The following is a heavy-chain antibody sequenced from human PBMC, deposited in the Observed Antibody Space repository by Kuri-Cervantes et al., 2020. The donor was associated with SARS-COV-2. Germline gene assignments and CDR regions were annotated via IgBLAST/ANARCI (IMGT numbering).Heavy chain of an antibody. CDR1: GGSISNYY. V-gene: IGHV4-59*01. CDR2: IYYSGST. Sequence: SETLSLTCTVSGGSISNYYWSWIRQPPGKGLEWIGYIYYSGSTNYNPSLKSRVTISVDTSKNQFSLKLSSVTAADTAVYYCARESKDIVVAYFDYWGQGTLVTVSS. J-gene: IGHJ4*02. CDR3: ARESKDIVVAYFDY. D-gene: IGHD2-2*01.